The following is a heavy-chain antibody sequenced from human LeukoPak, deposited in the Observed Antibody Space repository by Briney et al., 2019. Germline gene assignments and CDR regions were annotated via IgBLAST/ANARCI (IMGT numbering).Heavy chain of an antibody. J-gene: IGHJ4*02. CDR2: VSSSSSYI. CDR3: ARQQWLDGAYYFDY. D-gene: IGHD6-19*01. CDR1: GFTLSSSS. V-gene: IGHV3-21*01. Sequence: GGSLRLSWPASGFTLSSSSMNWARQPPGKGREWVSSVSSSSSYIYYADSMKGRFTISRDNAKNSLYLQMDSLRAEDTAVYYCARQQWLDGAYYFDYWGEGTLVSVSS.